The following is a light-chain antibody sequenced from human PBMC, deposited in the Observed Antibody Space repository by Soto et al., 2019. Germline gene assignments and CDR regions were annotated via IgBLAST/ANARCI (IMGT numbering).Light chain of an antibody. V-gene: IGLV2-11*01. CDR2: DVD. J-gene: IGLJ1*01. CDR1: SNDVGGYDF. Sequence: QSALTQPRSVSGSPGQSVTISCTGTSNDVGGYDFLSWYQQYPGKAPKLIVYDVDKRPSGVPDRFSGSKSGNTASLTISGVQAEDEAIYSCCSYAGDNSYVFGTGTKVTVL. CDR3: CSYAGDNSYV.